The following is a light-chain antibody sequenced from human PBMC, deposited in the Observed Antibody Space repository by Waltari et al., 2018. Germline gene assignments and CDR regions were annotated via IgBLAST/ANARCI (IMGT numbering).Light chain of an antibody. V-gene: IGKV4-1*01. Sequence: DIVMTQSPDSLAVPLGERATINCKSSQSLLYNLNNKSFLAWYQQKPGQPPKRLIYWASSRESGVPARFSGGGSGTDFTLTINRLQAEDVALYYCQQHYATPRTFGQGTKVEI. J-gene: IGKJ1*01. CDR3: QQHYATPRT. CDR2: WAS. CDR1: QSLLYNLNNKSF.